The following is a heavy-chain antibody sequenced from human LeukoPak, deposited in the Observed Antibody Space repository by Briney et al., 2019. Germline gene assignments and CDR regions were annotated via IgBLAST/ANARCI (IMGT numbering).Heavy chain of an antibody. CDR3: TRGPTLIGVAGTWPLDD. Sequence: GGSLRLSCTASGFTFSSYSMHWVRQAPGKGLEWVASISSASAYRYYEHSVKGRFTISRDNAKNSLHLQMNSLRAEDSAVYYCTRGPTLIGVAGTWPLDDWGQGTLVTVSS. J-gene: IGHJ4*02. V-gene: IGHV3-21*01. D-gene: IGHD6-19*01. CDR2: ISSASAYR. CDR1: GFTFSSYS.